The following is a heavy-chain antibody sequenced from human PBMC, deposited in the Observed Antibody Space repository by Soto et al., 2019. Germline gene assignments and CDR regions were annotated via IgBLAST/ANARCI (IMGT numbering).Heavy chain of an antibody. CDR1: GGSISSGDYY. J-gene: IGHJ6*02. V-gene: IGHV4-30-4*01. D-gene: IGHD2-15*01. Sequence: SETLSLTCTVSGGSISSGDYYWSWIRQPPGKGLEWIGYIYYSGSTYYNPSLKSRVTISVDTSKNQFSLKLSSVTAADTAVYYCAALPDSTDYYYYGMDVWGQGTTVTVSS. CDR2: IYYSGST. CDR3: AALPDSTDYYYYGMDV.